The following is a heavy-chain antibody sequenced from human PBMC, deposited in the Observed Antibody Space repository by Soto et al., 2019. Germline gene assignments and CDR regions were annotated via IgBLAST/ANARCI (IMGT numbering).Heavy chain of an antibody. CDR2: IYYSGST. Sequence: SETLSLTCTVSGGSISSYYWSWIRQPPGKGLEWIGYIYYSGSTNYNPSLKSRVTISVDTSKNQFSLKLSSVTAADTAVYYCARQLSSYSHYFDYWGQGTLVTVSS. CDR3: ARQLSSYSHYFDY. D-gene: IGHD1-26*01. V-gene: IGHV4-59*08. CDR1: GGSISSYY. J-gene: IGHJ4*02.